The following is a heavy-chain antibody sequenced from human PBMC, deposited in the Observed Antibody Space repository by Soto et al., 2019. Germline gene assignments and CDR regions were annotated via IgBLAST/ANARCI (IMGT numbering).Heavy chain of an antibody. CDR2: IHYSGRT. Sequence: QVQLQESGPRLVKPSETLSLTCTVSGGSISSYYWSWIRQPPGKGLEWRGYIHYSGRTNYNPSLKSRPTLSVDPSKNQYSLKLTSVTAADTAVYDCARKPGGALSELDYWGLGTLVSVSS. CDR3: ARKPGGALSELDY. D-gene: IGHD1-26*01. CDR1: GGSISSYY. J-gene: IGHJ4*02. V-gene: IGHV4-59*08.